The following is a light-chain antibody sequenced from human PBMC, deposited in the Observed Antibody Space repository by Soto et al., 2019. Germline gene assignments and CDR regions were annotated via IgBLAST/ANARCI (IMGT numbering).Light chain of an antibody. CDR2: AAA. CDR1: QSITTY. CDR3: QQASGAPAT. Sequence: DIQMTQSPSSLSASVGDRVTITCRASQSITTYLNWSQQTSGEAPKLLIYAAARLQTAVPSRFSGSGSGTDFTLTISSRQPEDFATYFCQQASGAPATFGQGTKVEIK. V-gene: IGKV1-39*01. J-gene: IGKJ1*01.